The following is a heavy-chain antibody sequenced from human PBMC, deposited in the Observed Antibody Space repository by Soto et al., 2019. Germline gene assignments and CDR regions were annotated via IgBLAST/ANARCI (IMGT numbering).Heavy chain of an antibody. J-gene: IGHJ4*02. CDR3: SRSLNS. CDR1: GFTFSTYL. V-gene: IGHV3-7*01. CDR2: INQDGSEK. Sequence: GGSLRLCCAASGFTFSTYLMDWVRQTPGKGLEWVANINQDGSEKNYVDSVKGRFTIYRDNAKKSLYLQMSSLTAEDSALYYCSRSLNSWGQGTLVTVSS.